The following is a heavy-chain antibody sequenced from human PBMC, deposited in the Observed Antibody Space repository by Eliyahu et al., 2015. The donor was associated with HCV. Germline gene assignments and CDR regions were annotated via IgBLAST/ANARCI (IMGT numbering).Heavy chain of an antibody. CDR2: SFYSGPT. CDR1: GDSIXGSNYY. V-gene: IGHV4-31*03. D-gene: IGHD2-2*01. CDR3: ARRPSRSSFSPFDS. J-gene: IGHJ4*02. Sequence: QVQLQESGPGLVKPSQDLSLTCSVSGDSIXGSNYYWTWIRQHPGKALELIGYSFYSGPTYYSPSFESRVFMSVDTSKNQFSLKLNSVTAADTAIYYCARRPSRSSFSPFDSWGPGTLVTVSS.